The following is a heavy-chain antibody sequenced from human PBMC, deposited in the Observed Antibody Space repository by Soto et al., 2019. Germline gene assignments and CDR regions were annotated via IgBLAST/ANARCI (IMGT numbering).Heavy chain of an antibody. CDR2: ISTYNSRT. CDR1: GYTFTSHG. J-gene: IGHJ6*02. CDR3: ARARYCAIPSCYQHSYYGMDT. V-gene: IGHV1-18*04. Sequence: QDQLVQSGAAVKKPGASVKISCEASGYTFTSHGISWVRQAPGQGLEWLGWISTYNSRTHYAQKVQGRVTMTTDTSTSTAYLDLRSLTFDDTAVYYCARARYCAIPSCYQHSYYGMDTWGQGTTVTVSS. D-gene: IGHD2-2*01.